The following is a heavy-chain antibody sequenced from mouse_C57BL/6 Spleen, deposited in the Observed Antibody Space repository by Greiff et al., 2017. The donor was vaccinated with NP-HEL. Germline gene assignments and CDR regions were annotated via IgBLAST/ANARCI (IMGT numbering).Heavy chain of an antibody. CDR1: GFTFSSYA. CDR2: ISDGGSYT. D-gene: IGHD2-1*01. J-gene: IGHJ3*01. V-gene: IGHV5-4*01. CDR3: ARDDLYYGNYEGAY. Sequence: EVKLMESGGGLVKPGGSLKLSCAASGFTFSSYAMSWVRQTTEKRLEWVATISDGGSYTYYPANVKGRFTISRDNAKNNLYLQMRHLKSEDTAMYYCARDDLYYGNYEGAYWGQGTLVTVSA.